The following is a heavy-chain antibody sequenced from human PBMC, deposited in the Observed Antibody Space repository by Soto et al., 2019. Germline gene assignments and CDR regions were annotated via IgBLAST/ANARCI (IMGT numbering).Heavy chain of an antibody. CDR2: IYHSGST. CDR1: GSSISSSNW. D-gene: IGHD4-17*01. CDR3: ARILGDYNFYYGMDV. V-gene: IGHV4-4*02. J-gene: IGHJ6*02. Sequence: SETLSLTCAVSGSSISSSNWWSWVRQPPGKGLEWIGEIYHSGSTNYNPSLKSRVTISVDKSKNQFSLKLSSVTAADTAVYYCARILGDYNFYYGMDVWGQGTTVTVSS.